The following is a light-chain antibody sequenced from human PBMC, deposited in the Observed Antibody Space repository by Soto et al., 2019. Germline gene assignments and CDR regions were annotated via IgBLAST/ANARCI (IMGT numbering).Light chain of an antibody. Sequence: QSVLIQPPSASGTPGQSVSISCSGSRSNIGTNPVNWYQQLPGTAPKLLFYTNTQRPSGVPDRFSASKSGTSASLAISGLQSEDEADYYCAAWDDSLNSVIFGGGTKVTVL. CDR2: TNT. CDR1: RSNIGTNP. V-gene: IGLV1-44*01. CDR3: AAWDDSLNSVI. J-gene: IGLJ2*01.